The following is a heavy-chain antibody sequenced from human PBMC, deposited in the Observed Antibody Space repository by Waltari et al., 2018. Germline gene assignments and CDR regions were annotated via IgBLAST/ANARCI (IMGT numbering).Heavy chain of an antibody. CDR2: MDPKDGKT. CDR3: ARGTDYGDYDFQH. D-gene: IGHD4-17*01. CDR1: GYTFTSYD. V-gene: IGHV1-8*01. J-gene: IGHJ1*01. Sequence: QVQLVQSWADVKRPGASVMVSCKASGYTFTSYDIHWVRQATGQWLEWMGWMDPKDGKTDYAQKFQGRVTLTRDTSRNTAYMDLSSLTSEDTGMYFCARGTDYGDYDFQHWGQGTLVTVSS.